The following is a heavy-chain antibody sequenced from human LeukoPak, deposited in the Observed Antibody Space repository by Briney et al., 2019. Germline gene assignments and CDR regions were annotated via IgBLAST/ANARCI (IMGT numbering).Heavy chain of an antibody. V-gene: IGHV4-59*01. CDR3: ARVSPLLIVGATNKYYFDY. CDR1: GGSISSYY. CDR2: IYYSGST. J-gene: IGHJ4*02. D-gene: IGHD1-26*01. Sequence: SETLSLTCTVSGGSISSYYWSWIRQPPGKGLEWTGYIYYSGSTNYNPSLKSRVTISVDTSKNQFSLKLSSVTAADTAVYYCARVSPLLIVGATNKYYFDYWGQGTLVTVSS.